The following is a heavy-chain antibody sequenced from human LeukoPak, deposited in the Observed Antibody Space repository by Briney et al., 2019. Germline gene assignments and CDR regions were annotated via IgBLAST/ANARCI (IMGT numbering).Heavy chain of an antibody. Sequence: SVKVSCKASGGTFSSYAISWVRQAPGQGLEWMGRIIPILGIANYAQKFQGRVTITADKSTSTAYMELSSLRSEDTAVYYCARGPPGSNWFDPWGQGTLVTVSP. D-gene: IGHD3-10*01. CDR1: GGTFSSYA. V-gene: IGHV1-69*04. CDR2: IIPILGIA. CDR3: ARGPPGSNWFDP. J-gene: IGHJ5*02.